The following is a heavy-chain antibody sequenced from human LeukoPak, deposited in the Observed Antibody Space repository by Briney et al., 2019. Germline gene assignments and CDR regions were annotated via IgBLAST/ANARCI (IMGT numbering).Heavy chain of an antibody. CDR1: GGSVSSRSYY. Sequence: SETLSLTCSVSGGSVSSRSYYWSWIRQPPGKGLEWIGYIYYSGSTNYNPSLKSRVTISVDTSKNQFSLKVRSVTAADTAVYYCARNPTDDYTNYVWFDPWGQGTLVTVSS. CDR2: IYYSGST. J-gene: IGHJ5*02. V-gene: IGHV4-61*01. CDR3: ARNPTDDYTNYVWFDP. D-gene: IGHD4-11*01.